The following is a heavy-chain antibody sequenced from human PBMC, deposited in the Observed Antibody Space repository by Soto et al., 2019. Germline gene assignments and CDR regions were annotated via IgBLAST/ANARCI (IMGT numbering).Heavy chain of an antibody. CDR1: GGTFSSYA. Sequence: ASVKVSCKASGGTFSSYAISWVRQAPGQGLEWMGGIIPIFGTANYAQKFQGRVTITADESTSTAYMELSSLRSEDTAVYYCARATSYYYDSSGRPPWYFDYWGQGTLVTVS. V-gene: IGHV1-69*13. D-gene: IGHD3-22*01. CDR2: IIPIFGTA. CDR3: ARATSYYYDSSGRPPWYFDY. J-gene: IGHJ4*02.